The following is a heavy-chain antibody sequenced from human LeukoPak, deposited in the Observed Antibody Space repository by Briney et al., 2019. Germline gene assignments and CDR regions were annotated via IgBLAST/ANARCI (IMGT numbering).Heavy chain of an antibody. CDR2: INVKSGAT. CDR3: ARVGRESSTGWLDY. V-gene: IGHV1-2*06. Sequence: ASVKVSCKASGYTFIDYYLNWVRQAPGQGPEWMGRINVKSGATDYAQKFQGRVTVTRDTSISTAYMELSSLRSDDTAVYYCARVGRESSTGWLDYWGQGTLVTVSS. CDR1: GYTFIDYY. D-gene: IGHD6-19*01. J-gene: IGHJ4*02.